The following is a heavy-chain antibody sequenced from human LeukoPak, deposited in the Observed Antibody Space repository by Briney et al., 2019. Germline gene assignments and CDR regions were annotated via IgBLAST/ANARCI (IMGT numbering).Heavy chain of an antibody. CDR2: IRYDGSNK. CDR1: GFTFSSYG. V-gene: IGHV3-30*02. J-gene: IGHJ4*02. CDR3: AKDLESLVVVVAGSFDY. D-gene: IGHD2-15*01. Sequence: GGSLRLSCAASGFTFSSYGMHWVRQAPGKGLEWVAFIRYDGSNKYYADSVKGRFTISRDNSKNMLYLQMNSLRAEDTAVYHCAKDLESLVVVVAGSFDYWGQGTLVTVSS.